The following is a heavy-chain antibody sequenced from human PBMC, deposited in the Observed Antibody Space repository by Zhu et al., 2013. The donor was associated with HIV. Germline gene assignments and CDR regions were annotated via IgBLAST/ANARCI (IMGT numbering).Heavy chain of an antibody. CDR1: GGTFSSYA. Sequence: QVQLVQSGAEVKKPGSSVKVSCKASGGTFSSYAISWVRQAPGQGLEWMGGIIPIFGTANYAQKFQGRVTITADESTSTAYMELSSLRSEDTAVYYCARAWTEPIVVVTAIRGNWFDPWATEPSSPS. CDR3: ARAWTEPIVVVTAIRGNWFDP. V-gene: IGHV1-69*01. CDR2: IIPIFGTA. D-gene: IGHD2-21*02. J-gene: IGHJ5*02.